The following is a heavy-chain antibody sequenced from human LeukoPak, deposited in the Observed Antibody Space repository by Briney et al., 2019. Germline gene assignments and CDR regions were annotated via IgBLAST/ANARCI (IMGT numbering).Heavy chain of an antibody. V-gene: IGHV3-33*08. CDR3: ARGDYYDSSGYYFPDAFDI. D-gene: IGHD3-22*01. J-gene: IGHJ3*02. CDR2: IWYDGSNK. Sequence: GGSLRLSCAASGFTFSSYGVHWVRQAPGKGLGWVAVIWYDGSNKYYVDSVQGRFTISRDNSKNTLYLQMSSLRAEDTAVYYCARGDYYDSSGYYFPDAFDIWGQGTMVTVSS. CDR1: GFTFSSYG.